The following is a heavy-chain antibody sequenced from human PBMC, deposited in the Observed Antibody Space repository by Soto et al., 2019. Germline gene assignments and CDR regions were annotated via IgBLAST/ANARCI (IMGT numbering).Heavy chain of an antibody. CDR1: GFTFSSYW. D-gene: IGHD7-27*01. V-gene: IGHV3-7*01. J-gene: IGHJ4*02. CDR3: ARGPSG. Sequence: EVQLVESGGGLVQPGGSLRLSCVASGFTFSSYWVSWARQAPENGLEWVANIAPDGSQINYLDCVMGRFTISRDNAKNSLYSQMTSLRVEDTAVYYCARGPSGWSQGTLVTVSS. CDR2: IAPDGSQI.